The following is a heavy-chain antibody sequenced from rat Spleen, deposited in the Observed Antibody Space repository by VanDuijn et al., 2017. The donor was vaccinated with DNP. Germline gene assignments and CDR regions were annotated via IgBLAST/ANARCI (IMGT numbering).Heavy chain of an antibody. Sequence: EVQLVESGGGLVQPGRSLKVSCVASGFTFSDFDMAWVRQPPKKGLEWVATITYDGCGIHYRDSVQGRFTISRDNAKTILYLQMGSLRSEDMGTYYCSSWGPLHYFEYWGQGVMVTVSS. V-gene: IGHV5-17*01. D-gene: IGHD3-8*01. CDR3: SSWGPLHYFEY. J-gene: IGHJ2*01. CDR2: ITYDGCGI. CDR1: GFTFSDFD.